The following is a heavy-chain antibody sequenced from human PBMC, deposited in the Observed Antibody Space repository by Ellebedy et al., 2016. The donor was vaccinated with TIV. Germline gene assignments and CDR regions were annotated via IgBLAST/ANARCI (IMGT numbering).Heavy chain of an antibody. CDR2: IIPIFGTA. V-gene: IGHV1-69*06. CDR1: VGTFSSYA. D-gene: IGHD2-2*01. Sequence: SSVKVSCXASVGTFSSYAISWERHAPGQGLEWMGGIIPIFGTANYAQKFQGRVTITADKSTSTAYMELSSLRSEDTAVYYCAGIVVVPAAMADAFDIWGQGTMVTVSS. J-gene: IGHJ3*02. CDR3: AGIVVVPAAMADAFDI.